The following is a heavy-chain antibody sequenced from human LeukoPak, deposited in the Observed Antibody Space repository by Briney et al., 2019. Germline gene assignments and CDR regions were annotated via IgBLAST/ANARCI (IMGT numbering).Heavy chain of an antibody. D-gene: IGHD2-2*01. J-gene: IGHJ4*02. CDR2: IYHSGST. CDR1: GGSISSGGYY. CDR3: ATSAAMGDY. V-gene: IGHV4-30-2*01. Sequence: SETLSLTCTVSGGSISSGGYYWSWIRQPPGKGLEWIGYIYHSGSTYYNPSLKSRVTISVDRSKNQFSLKLSSVTAADTAVYYCATSAAMGDYWGQGTLVTVSS.